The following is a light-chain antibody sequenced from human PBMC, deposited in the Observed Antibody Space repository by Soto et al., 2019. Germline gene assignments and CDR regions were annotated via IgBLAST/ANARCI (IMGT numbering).Light chain of an antibody. CDR3: SSYTRSSTLV. CDR1: SSDVGGYNY. Sequence: QSALTQPASVSGSPGQWITISCTGTSSDVGGYNYVSWYQQHPGKAPKLMIYDVSNRPSGVSNRFSGSKSGNTASLTISGLQAEDEADYYCSSYTRSSTLVFGRGTQLTVL. CDR2: DVS. V-gene: IGLV2-14*01. J-gene: IGLJ2*01.